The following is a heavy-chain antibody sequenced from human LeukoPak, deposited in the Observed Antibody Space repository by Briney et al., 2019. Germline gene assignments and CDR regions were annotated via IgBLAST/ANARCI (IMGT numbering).Heavy chain of an antibody. Sequence: PGGSLRLSCAASGFTFSTYAMSWVRQAPGKGLEWVSAITGSGGSTFYADSVKGRFTISRDNSKNTLYLQMNSLRAEDTAVCYCAPGTGSLHYWGQGTLVTVSS. CDR2: ITGSGGST. D-gene: IGHD3/OR15-3a*01. V-gene: IGHV3-23*01. J-gene: IGHJ4*02. CDR1: GFTFSTYA. CDR3: APGTGSLHY.